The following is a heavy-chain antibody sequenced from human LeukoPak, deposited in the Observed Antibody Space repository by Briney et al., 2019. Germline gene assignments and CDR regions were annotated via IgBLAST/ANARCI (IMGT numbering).Heavy chain of an antibody. CDR3: AKTEEGTTVTRGRWFDP. D-gene: IGHD4-17*01. J-gene: IGHJ5*02. CDR1: GFTFSSYW. Sequence: GGSLRLSCAASGFTFSSYWMSWVRQAPGKGLEWVANIKQDGSEKNYVDSVKGRFTISRDNSKNTLYLQMNSLRAEDTAVYYCAKTEEGTTVTRGRWFDPWGQGTLVTVSS. V-gene: IGHV3-7*03. CDR2: IKQDGSEK.